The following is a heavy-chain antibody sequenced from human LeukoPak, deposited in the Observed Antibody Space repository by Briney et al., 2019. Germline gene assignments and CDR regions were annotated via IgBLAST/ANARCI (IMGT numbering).Heavy chain of an antibody. D-gene: IGHD3-3*01. J-gene: IGHJ5*02. CDR1: GYTFTSYD. CDR3: ARADYDFWSGETNWFDP. CDR2: MNPNSGNT. Sequence: ASVKVSCKASGYTFTSYDINWVRQATGQGLEWMGWMNPNSGNTGYAQKFQGRVTMTRNTSISTAYMELSSLRSEDTAVYYCARADYDFWSGETNWFDPWGQGTLVTVSS. V-gene: IGHV1-8*01.